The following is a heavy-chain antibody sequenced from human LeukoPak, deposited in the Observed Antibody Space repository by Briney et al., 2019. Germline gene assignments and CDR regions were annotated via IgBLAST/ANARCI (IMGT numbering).Heavy chain of an antibody. Sequence: GGSLRLSCAASGFTFSSYGMHWVRQAPGKGLEWVAVISYDGSNKYYADSVKGRFTISRDNSKNTLYLQMNSLRAEDTAMYYCAKAARLRFLEWLFDYWGQGTLVTVSS. J-gene: IGHJ4*02. D-gene: IGHD3-3*01. CDR3: AKAARLRFLEWLFDY. V-gene: IGHV3-30*18. CDR1: GFTFSSYG. CDR2: ISYDGSNK.